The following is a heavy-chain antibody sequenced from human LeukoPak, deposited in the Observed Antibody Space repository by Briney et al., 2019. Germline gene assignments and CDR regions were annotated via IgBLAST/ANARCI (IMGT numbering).Heavy chain of an antibody. Sequence: GGFLRLSCAASGFTFSSYGMHWVRQAPGKGLEWVAFIRYDGSNKYYADSVKGRFTISRDNSKNTLYLQMNSLRAEDTAVYYCAKDSGGSYSANDAFDIWGQGTMVTVSS. V-gene: IGHV3-30*02. CDR2: IRYDGSNK. D-gene: IGHD1-26*01. J-gene: IGHJ3*02. CDR1: GFTFSSYG. CDR3: AKDSGGSYSANDAFDI.